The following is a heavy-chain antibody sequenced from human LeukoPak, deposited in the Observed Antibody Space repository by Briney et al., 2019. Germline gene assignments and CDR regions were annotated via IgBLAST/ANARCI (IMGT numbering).Heavy chain of an antibody. Sequence: ASVKVSCKASGYTFTSYGISWVRQAPGQGLEWMGIINPSGGSTSYAQKFQGRVTMTRDMSTSTVYMELSSLRSEDTAVYYCARDGGEGGMGTFDIWGQGTMVTVSS. J-gene: IGHJ3*02. CDR1: GYTFTSYG. D-gene: IGHD2-15*01. CDR2: INPSGGST. CDR3: ARDGGEGGMGTFDI. V-gene: IGHV1-46*01.